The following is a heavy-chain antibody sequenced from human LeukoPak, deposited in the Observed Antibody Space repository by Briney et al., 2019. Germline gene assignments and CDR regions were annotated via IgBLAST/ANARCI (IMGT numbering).Heavy chain of an antibody. CDR1: GFTFSSSG. J-gene: IGHJ5*02. CDR2: IVGSGGST. CDR3: AKLNGPVIISFGGVTWFDP. V-gene: IGHV3-23*01. Sequence: GGSLRLSCVASGFTFSSSGMGWVRQAPGKGLECVSVIVGSGGSTDYADSVKGRFTISRDNSKNTLYLQMNSLRAEDTAVYYCAKLNGPVIISFGGVTWFDPWGQGTLVIVSS. D-gene: IGHD3-16*01.